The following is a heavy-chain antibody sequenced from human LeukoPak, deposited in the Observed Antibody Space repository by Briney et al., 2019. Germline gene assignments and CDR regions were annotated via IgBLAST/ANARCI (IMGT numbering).Heavy chain of an antibody. D-gene: IGHD2-15*01. CDR2: IGGSSTSI. J-gene: IGHJ3*02. V-gene: IGHV3-21*01. CDR1: EFIFSSYS. Sequence: PGGSLRLSCAASEFIFSSYSMNWVRQAPGKGLEWVSSIGGSSTSINYAGSVKGRFTISRDNAKNSLYLQMNSLTVEDTAVYYCAREVAEAFDIWGQGTMVTVSS. CDR3: AREVAEAFDI.